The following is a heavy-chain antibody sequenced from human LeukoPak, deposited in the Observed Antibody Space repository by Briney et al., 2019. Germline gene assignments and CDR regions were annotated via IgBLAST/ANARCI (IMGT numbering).Heavy chain of an antibody. V-gene: IGHV3-48*01. CDR1: GFTFSRYS. D-gene: IGHD2-2*01. Sequence: PVGTPRLSCAASGFTFSRYSMNWVRQAPGKGLEWVSYIRITSTIYYADSVKGRFTISRDSATNSLYLQMNSLRAEDTAVYYCARGEYCSSTSCLSSYCYYMDVWGKGTT. CDR3: ARGEYCSSTSCLSSYCYYMDV. J-gene: IGHJ6*03. CDR2: IRITSTI.